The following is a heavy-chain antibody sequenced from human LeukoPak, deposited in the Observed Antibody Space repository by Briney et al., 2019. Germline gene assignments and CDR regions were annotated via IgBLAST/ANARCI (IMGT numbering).Heavy chain of an antibody. Sequence: PSETLSLTCAVYGGSVSGYYWSWIRQPPGKGLEWIGEINHSGSTNYNPSLKSRVTISVDTSKNQFSLKLSSVTAADTAVYYCARGDLGYCSGGRCNGDWFDRGGQGTLVTVSS. CDR1: GGSVSGYY. CDR3: ARGDLGYCSGGRCNGDWFDR. D-gene: IGHD2-15*01. V-gene: IGHV4-34*01. CDR2: INHSGST. J-gene: IGHJ5*02.